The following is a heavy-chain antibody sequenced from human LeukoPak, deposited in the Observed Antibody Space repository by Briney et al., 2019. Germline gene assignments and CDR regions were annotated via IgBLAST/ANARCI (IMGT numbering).Heavy chain of an antibody. J-gene: IGHJ6*03. CDR1: GFTFSEYY. V-gene: IGHV3-11*04. Sequence: GGSLRLSCAASGFTFSEYYRTWIRQAPGKGVEGVSYSSSSSSSIYYADSVKGRLTISRENARKSMFLQMSSLRAEDTALYYCARDIVTVTTDTYYMDVWGKGTTVTVSS. CDR2: SSSSSSSI. CDR3: ARDIVTVTTDTYYMDV. D-gene: IGHD4-17*01.